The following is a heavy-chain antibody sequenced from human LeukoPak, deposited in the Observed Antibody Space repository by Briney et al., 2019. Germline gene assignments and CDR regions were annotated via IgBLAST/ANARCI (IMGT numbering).Heavy chain of an antibody. CDR3: ARHRSSYSSGWHDFDY. V-gene: IGHV4-59*08. CDR2: IYYSGST. CDR1: GGSISSYY. Sequence: SETLSLTCTVSGGSISSYYWSWIRQPPGKGLEWIGYIYYSGSTNYNPSLKSRVTISVDTSKNQFSLKLSSVTAADTAVYYCARHRSSYSSGWHDFDYWGQGTLVTVSS. D-gene: IGHD6-19*01. J-gene: IGHJ4*02.